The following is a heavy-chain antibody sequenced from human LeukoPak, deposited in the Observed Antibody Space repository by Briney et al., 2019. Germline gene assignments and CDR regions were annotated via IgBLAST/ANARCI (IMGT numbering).Heavy chain of an antibody. CDR2: IYYSGST. Sequence: SETLSLTCTVSGGSISSYYWSRIRQPPGKGLEWIGYIYYSGSTNYNPSLKSRVTISVDTSKNQFSLKLSSVTAADTAVYYCARGRDYDFWSGYYTLDYWGQGTLVTVSS. CDR1: GGSISSYY. CDR3: ARGRDYDFWSGYYTLDY. D-gene: IGHD3-3*01. J-gene: IGHJ4*02. V-gene: IGHV4-59*01.